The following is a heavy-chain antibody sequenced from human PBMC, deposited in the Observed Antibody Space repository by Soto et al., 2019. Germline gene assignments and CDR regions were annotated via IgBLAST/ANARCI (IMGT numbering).Heavy chain of an antibody. V-gene: IGHV3-30-3*01. CDR3: ARHHSALRHFERLSSKFDY. D-gene: IGHD3-9*01. Sequence: GGSLRLSCAASGFTFSSYAMHWVRQAPGKGLEWVAVISYDGSNKYYADSVKGRFTISRDNSKNTLYLQMNSLRAEDTAVYYCARHHSALRHFERLSSKFDYWGQGTLVTVSS. CDR2: ISYDGSNK. J-gene: IGHJ4*02. CDR1: GFTFSSYA.